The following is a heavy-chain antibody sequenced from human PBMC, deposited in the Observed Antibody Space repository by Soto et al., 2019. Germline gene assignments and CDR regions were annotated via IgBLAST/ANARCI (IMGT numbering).Heavy chain of an antibody. J-gene: IGHJ6*02. D-gene: IGHD5-18*01. CDR2: IIPIFGTA. CDR1: EGTFSSYP. CDR3: AREINTDYFFYGMDV. V-gene: IGHV1-69*13. Sequence: SVKVSCKASEGTFSSYPISWGRQAPGQGLEWMGGIIPIFGTANYAQKFQGRVTITADESTSTAYMELSSLRSEDTAVYYCAREINTDYFFYGMDVWGQGTTVTVSS.